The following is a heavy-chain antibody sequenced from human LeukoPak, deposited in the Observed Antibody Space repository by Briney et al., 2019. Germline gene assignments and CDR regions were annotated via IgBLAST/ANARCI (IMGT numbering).Heavy chain of an antibody. Sequence: GASVKVSCKASGYTFTSYGISWVRQAPGQGLEWMGWISAYNGNTNYAQKLQGRVTMTTDTSTSTAYVELRSLRSDDTAVYYCARGWGGSGILWDYYDSSEDYFDYWGQGTLVTVSS. CDR3: ARGWGGSGILWDYYDSSEDYFDY. CDR1: GYTFTSYG. D-gene: IGHD3-22*01. V-gene: IGHV1-18*01. J-gene: IGHJ4*02. CDR2: ISAYNGNT.